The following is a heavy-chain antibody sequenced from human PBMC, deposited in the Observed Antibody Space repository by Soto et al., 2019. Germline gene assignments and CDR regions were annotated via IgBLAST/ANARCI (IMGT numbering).Heavy chain of an antibody. CDR1: GFAFSTYG. J-gene: IGHJ4*02. Sequence: QVQLVESGGGVVQPGRSLRLSCAASGFAFSTYGMHWVRQAPGKGLEWVAVIWYDGSNKYYVDSVKGRFTISRDNSKNTLYLHMNSLRAEDTAVYYCARDYGSGFDYWGEGTLVTVSS. CDR2: IWYDGSNK. V-gene: IGHV3-33*01. D-gene: IGHD6-19*01. CDR3: ARDYGSGFDY.